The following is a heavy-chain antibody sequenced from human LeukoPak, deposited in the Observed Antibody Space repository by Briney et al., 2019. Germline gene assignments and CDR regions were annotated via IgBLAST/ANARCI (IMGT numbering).Heavy chain of an antibody. V-gene: IGHV1-18*01. CDR1: GYTFTSYG. Sequence: ASVTVSCKASGYTFTSYGISWVRQAPGQGLEWMGWVSAYNGNTNYAQKLQGRVTMTTDTSTSTAYMELRSLRSDDTAVYYCARDPGGFLEWLLWGSYHGMDVWGQGTTVTVSS. CDR3: ARDPGGFLEWLLWGSYHGMDV. CDR2: VSAYNGNT. D-gene: IGHD3-3*01. J-gene: IGHJ6*02.